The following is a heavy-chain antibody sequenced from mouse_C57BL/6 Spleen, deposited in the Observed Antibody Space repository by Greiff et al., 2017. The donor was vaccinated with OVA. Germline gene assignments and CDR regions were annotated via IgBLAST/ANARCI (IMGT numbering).Heavy chain of an antibody. V-gene: IGHV5-9-1*02. CDR2: ISSGGGYI. J-gene: IGHJ4*01. Sequence: EVKLMESGAGLVKPGGSLKLSCAASGFTFSSYAMSWVRQTPEKRLEWVAYISSGGGYIYYADTVQGRFTISRDNARNTLYLQMSSLTSEDTAMYYCTRDRGDSSGYVGAMDYWGQGTSVTVSS. CDR3: TRDRGDSSGYVGAMDY. D-gene: IGHD3-2*02. CDR1: GFTFSSYA.